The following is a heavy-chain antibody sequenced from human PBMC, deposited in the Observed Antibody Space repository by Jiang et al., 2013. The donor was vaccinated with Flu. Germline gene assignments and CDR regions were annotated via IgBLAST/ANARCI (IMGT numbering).Heavy chain of an antibody. V-gene: IGHV4-59*01. CDR2: IYYSGST. D-gene: IGHD7-27*01. J-gene: IGHJ4*02. Sequence: GKGLEWIGYIYYSGSTNYNPSLKSRVTISVDTSKNQFSLKLSSVTAADTAVYYCARDATGDHPDHFDYWGQGTLVTVSS. CDR3: ARDATGDHPDHFDY.